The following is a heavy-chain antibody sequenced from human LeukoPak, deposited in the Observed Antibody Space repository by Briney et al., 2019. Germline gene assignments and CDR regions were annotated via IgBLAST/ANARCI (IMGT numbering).Heavy chain of an antibody. Sequence: PGGSLRLSCAASGFTFSSYWMSWVRQAPGKGLEWVANIKQDGSEKYYVDSVKGRFTISRDNAKNSLYLQMNSLRAEDTAVYYCASPHCSSTSCSDDYWGQGTLVTVSS. CDR2: IKQDGSEK. CDR1: GFTFSSYW. J-gene: IGHJ4*02. D-gene: IGHD2-2*01. CDR3: ASPHCSSTSCSDDY. V-gene: IGHV3-7*03.